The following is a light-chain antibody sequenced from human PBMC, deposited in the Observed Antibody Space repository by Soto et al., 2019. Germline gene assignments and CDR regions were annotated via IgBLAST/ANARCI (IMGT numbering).Light chain of an antibody. V-gene: IGLV2-14*03. CDR3: TSYPTDNIVGV. J-gene: IGLJ2*01. CDR2: DVS. Sequence: QSALTQPASVSGSPGQSITISCTGTISDIGLYKFVSRYQHHPGKAPRLIIFDVSSRASGISNRFSGSKSGNTASLTISGLQAEDEADYYCTSYPTDNIVGVFGGGTKLTVL. CDR1: ISDIGLYKF.